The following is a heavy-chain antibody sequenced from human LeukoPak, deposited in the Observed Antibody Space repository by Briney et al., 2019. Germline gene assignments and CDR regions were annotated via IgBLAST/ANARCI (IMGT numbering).Heavy chain of an antibody. Sequence: AGGSLRLSCAASGFTFSSYAMSWVRQAPGKGLEWVSGISGSGGSTYYADSVKGRFTISRDNSKNTLYLQMNSLRAEDTAVYYCAKDLPRWLQLYFDYWGQGTLVTVSS. J-gene: IGHJ4*02. CDR2: ISGSGGST. CDR1: GFTFSSYA. CDR3: AKDLPRWLQLYFDY. V-gene: IGHV3-23*01. D-gene: IGHD5-24*01.